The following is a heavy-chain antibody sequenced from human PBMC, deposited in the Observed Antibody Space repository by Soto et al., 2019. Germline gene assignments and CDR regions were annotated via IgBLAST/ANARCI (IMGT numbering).Heavy chain of an antibody. CDR2: IYYSGST. CDR3: ASSNLITSAQSNAFDI. Sequence: QVQLQESGPGLVKPSQTLSLTCTVSGGSISSGDYYWSWIRQPPGKGLEWIGYIYYSGSTYYNPSRESRVTRSVDSPKRQCSLKLSSVTAADTAVYYCASSNLITSAQSNAFDIWGKGTMVSASS. CDR1: GGSISSGDYY. J-gene: IGHJ3*02. D-gene: IGHD4-4*01. V-gene: IGHV4-30-4*01.